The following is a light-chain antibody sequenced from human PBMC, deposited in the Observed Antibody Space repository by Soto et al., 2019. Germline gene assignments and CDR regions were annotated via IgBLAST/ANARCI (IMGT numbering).Light chain of an antibody. CDR3: LQHDSFPPT. V-gene: IGKV1-17*03. Sequence: DIQMTQSPSAMSASVGDRVTISCRASQDMGNHLAWFQQKPGKVPQRLIYATSSLQTGVPSRFSGSGSGTDFTLTINSLQPEDFATYYCLQHDSFPPTFGQGTRLEIK. J-gene: IGKJ5*01. CDR2: ATS. CDR1: QDMGNH.